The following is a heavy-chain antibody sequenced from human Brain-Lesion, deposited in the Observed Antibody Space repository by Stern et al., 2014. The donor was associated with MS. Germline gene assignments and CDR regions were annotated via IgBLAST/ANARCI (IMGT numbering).Heavy chain of an antibody. Sequence: VQLVESGPGLVKPSETLSLTCTVAGGSVSSTSYAWAWIRQPPGKGLEWIGTIYYSGNTYYRPSLKSRLTISLDKSKNQFSLQMGSVTAADTAVYYCAGEEDIRYCSGGSCTGNWFDPWGQGTLVTVSS. V-gene: IGHV4-39*01. J-gene: IGHJ5*02. CDR1: GGSVSSTSYA. CDR2: IYYSGNT. D-gene: IGHD2-15*01. CDR3: AGEEDIRYCSGGSCTGNWFDP.